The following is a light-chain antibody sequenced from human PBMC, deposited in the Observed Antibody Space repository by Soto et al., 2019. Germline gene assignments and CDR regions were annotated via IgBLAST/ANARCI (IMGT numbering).Light chain of an antibody. J-gene: IGKJ1*01. Sequence: EIVLTQSPATLYVSLGDSATLSCRAGQSVSLSLAWYQMRPGQPHRLLIYGASTRATDIPARFRGTGSGTDFTLTISSLQSEDFAVYFGQQYQIWPSWTFGQGTKVDIK. CDR1: QSVSLS. CDR3: QQYQIWPSWT. CDR2: GAS. V-gene: IGKV3-15*01.